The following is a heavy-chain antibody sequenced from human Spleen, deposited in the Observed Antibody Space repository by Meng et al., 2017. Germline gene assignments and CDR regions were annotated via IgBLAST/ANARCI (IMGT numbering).Heavy chain of an antibody. CDR2: IYTSGST. D-gene: IGHD1-26*01. J-gene: IGHJ4*02. CDR3: ARVYSGSCFDY. Sequence: SETLSLTCTVSGDSISSGSYYWSWIRQPAGKGLEWIGRIYTSGSTNYNPSLKSRVTMSVDTSKNQFSLKLSSVTAADTAVYYCARVYSGSCFDYWGQGTLV. V-gene: IGHV4-61*02. CDR1: GDSISSGSYY.